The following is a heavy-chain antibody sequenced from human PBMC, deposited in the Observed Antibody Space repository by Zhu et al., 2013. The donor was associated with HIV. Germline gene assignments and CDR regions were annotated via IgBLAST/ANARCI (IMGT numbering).Heavy chain of an antibody. CDR3: ARGRTFGVGRLNWFDP. CDR2: MNPKSGKS. CDR1: GYTFTSYD. Sequence: QVQLVQSGAEVKKPGASVRVSCEASGYTFTSYDINWLRQATGQGLEWMGWMNPKSGKSGYGQNFEDRVTITRNTSISTAYMELSNLRSEDTAVYYCARGRTFGVGRLNWFDPWGQGTLVTVSS. D-gene: IGHD3-3*01. V-gene: IGHV1-8*01. J-gene: IGHJ5*02.